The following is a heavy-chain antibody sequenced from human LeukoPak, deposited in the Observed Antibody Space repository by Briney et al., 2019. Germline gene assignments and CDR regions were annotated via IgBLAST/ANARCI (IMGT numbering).Heavy chain of an antibody. D-gene: IGHD3-10*01. J-gene: IGHJ4*02. V-gene: IGHV4-38-2*01. CDR2: IYHSGST. CDR1: GYSISSGYY. Sequence: PSETLSLTCAVSGYSISSGYYWGWIRQPPGKGLEWIGSIYHSGSTYYNPSLKSRVTISVDTSKNQFSLKLSSVTAADTAVYYCARLRGRGYYFDYWGQGTLVTVSS. CDR3: ARLRGRGYYFDY.